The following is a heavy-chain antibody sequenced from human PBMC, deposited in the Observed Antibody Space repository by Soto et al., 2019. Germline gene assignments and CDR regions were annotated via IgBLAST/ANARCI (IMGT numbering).Heavy chain of an antibody. J-gene: IGHJ6*02. CDR2: ISYDGSNK. D-gene: IGHD2-2*01. V-gene: IGHV3-30-3*01. CDR3: ARAPIVVVPADNYYYYGMDV. CDR1: GFTFSSYA. Sequence: GGSLRLSCAASGFTFSSYAMHWVRQAPGKGLEWVAVISYDGSNKDYADSVKGRFTISRDNSKNTLYLQMNSLRAEDTAVYYCARAPIVVVPADNYYYYGMDVWGQGTTVTVSS.